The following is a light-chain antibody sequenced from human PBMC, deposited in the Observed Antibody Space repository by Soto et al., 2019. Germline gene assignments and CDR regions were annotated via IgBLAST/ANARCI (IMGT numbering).Light chain of an antibody. Sequence: DIQMTQSPSSLSASVGDGVTITCRASQSISNYLSWYQQKPGKAPKLLIYAASSLQSGVPSRFSGSGSGTDFTLTVSSLQPEDFATYYCHQSYDIPTFGQGTRLEIK. J-gene: IGKJ5*01. CDR2: AAS. V-gene: IGKV1-39*01. CDR3: HQSYDIPT. CDR1: QSISNY.